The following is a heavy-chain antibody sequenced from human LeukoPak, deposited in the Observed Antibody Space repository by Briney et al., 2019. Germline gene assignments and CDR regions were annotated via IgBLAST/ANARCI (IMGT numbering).Heavy chain of an antibody. J-gene: IGHJ6*03. CDR2: ISGSGGLT. Sequence: GGSLRLSCAASAFSFSNYNMNWVCQAPGKGLEWVSAISGSGGLTYYADSVKGRFTISRDNSKNTLYLQMNSLRAEDTATYYCAKDQKRRTMVRGGDRSIPYYMDVWGKGTTVTISS. V-gene: IGHV3-23*01. CDR1: AFSFSNYN. CDR3: AKDQKRRTMVRGGDRSIPYYMDV. D-gene: IGHD3-10*01.